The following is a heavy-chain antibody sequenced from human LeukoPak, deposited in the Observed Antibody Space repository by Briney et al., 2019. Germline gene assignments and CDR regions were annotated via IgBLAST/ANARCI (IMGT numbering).Heavy chain of an antibody. CDR1: GGSFSPYY. Sequence: PSETLSLTCAVYGGSFSPYYWSWIRQPAGKGLEWIGDIYYSGSTNYNPSLKSRVIISADTSKNQFSLKLSSVTAADTAVYYCARGKCDRSAYCPPDYWGQGTLVTVSS. J-gene: IGHJ4*02. CDR3: ARGKCDRSAYCPPDY. CDR2: IYYSGST. V-gene: IGHV4-59*01. D-gene: IGHD3-22*01.